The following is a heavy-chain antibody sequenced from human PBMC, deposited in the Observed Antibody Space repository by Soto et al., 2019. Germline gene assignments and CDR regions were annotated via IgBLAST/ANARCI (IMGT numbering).Heavy chain of an antibody. Sequence: ESGGGVVQPGRSLRLSCAASGFTFSSYAMHWVRQAPGKGLEWVAVISYDGSNKYYADSVKGRFTISRDNSKNTLYLQMNSLRAEDTAVYYCARGPFDYWGQGTLVTVSS. J-gene: IGHJ4*02. CDR1: GFTFSSYA. V-gene: IGHV3-30-3*01. CDR3: ARGPFDY. CDR2: ISYDGSNK.